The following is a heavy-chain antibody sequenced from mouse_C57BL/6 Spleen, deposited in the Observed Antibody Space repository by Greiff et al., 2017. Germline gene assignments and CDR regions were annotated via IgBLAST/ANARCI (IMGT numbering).Heavy chain of an antibody. V-gene: IGHV1-76*01. J-gene: IGHJ2*01. D-gene: IGHD1-1*02. CDR3: ARHYGFDY. CDR2: IYPGSGNT. Sequence: VQLHQPGAELVRPGASVKLSCKASGYTFTDYYINWVKQRPGLGLEWIGRIYPGSGNTYYNEKFKGKATLTAEKSSSTAYMQLSSLTSEDSAVYFCARHYGFDYWGQGTTLTVSS. CDR1: GYTFTDYY.